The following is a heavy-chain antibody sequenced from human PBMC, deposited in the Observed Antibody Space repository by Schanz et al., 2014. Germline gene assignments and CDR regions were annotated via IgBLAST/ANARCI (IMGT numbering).Heavy chain of an antibody. CDR3: AKDVRPVANTVHFYYMDV. J-gene: IGHJ6*02. Sequence: EVQLVESGGGLVKPGGSLRLSCAASGFTFSDAWMTWVRQAPGKGLEWVGRIKSKTDGGTTDYAAPVKGRFTISRDDSKNTLFLQMNSLKTEDTAVYYCAKDVRPVANTVHFYYMDVWGQGTTVTVSS. CDR2: IKSKTDGGTT. CDR1: GFTFSDAW. V-gene: IGHV3-15*01. D-gene: IGHD6-19*01.